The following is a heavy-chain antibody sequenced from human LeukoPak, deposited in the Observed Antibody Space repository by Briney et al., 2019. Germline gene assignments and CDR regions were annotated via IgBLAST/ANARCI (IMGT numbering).Heavy chain of an antibody. J-gene: IGHJ4*02. V-gene: IGHV3-48*04. Sequence: PSGTLSLTCAVSGGSISSSNWWSWVRQAPGKGLEWVSYISSSSSTIYYADSVKGRFTISRDNAKNSLYLEMNSLRAEDTAVYYCAGEIAAAGTDWGQGTLVTVSS. CDR2: ISSSSSTI. CDR1: GGSISSSN. D-gene: IGHD6-13*01. CDR3: AGEIAAAGTD.